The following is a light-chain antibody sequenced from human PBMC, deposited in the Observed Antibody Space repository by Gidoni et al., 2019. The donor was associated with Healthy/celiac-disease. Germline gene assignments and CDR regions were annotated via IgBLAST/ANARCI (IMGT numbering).Light chain of an antibody. CDR3: QQRSNWPRLT. Sequence: GTLSLAHRERATLSCRASQCVSSYVAWYQQKPGQAPRLLIEDAANRATGIPARFSGSGSGTDFTLTISSLEPEDFAVYYCQQRSNWPRLTFGGGTKVEIK. V-gene: IGKV3-11*01. CDR2: DAA. CDR1: QCVSSY. J-gene: IGKJ4*01.